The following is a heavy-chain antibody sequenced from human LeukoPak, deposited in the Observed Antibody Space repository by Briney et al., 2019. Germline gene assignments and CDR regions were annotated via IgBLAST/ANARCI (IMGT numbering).Heavy chain of an antibody. CDR1: GYTFTSYG. J-gene: IGHJ4*02. CDR3: ARGPGIDVAGVFDY. D-gene: IGHD6-19*01. CDR2: ISGYNGHS. Sequence: ASVKVSCKASGYTFTSYGINWVRQAPGQGLEWMGWISGYNGHSKYVQKMQGRVTMTTDTSTNTAYMELGSLRSDNTAVYYCARGPGIDVAGVFDYWGQGSLVTVSS. V-gene: IGHV1-18*04.